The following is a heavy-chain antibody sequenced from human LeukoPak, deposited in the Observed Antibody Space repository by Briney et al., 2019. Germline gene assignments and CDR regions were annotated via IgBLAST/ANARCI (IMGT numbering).Heavy chain of an antibody. CDR1: GFTLSSYG. CDR3: VRGGDSSNRKRSLGF. J-gene: IGHJ4*02. D-gene: IGHD6-13*01. V-gene: IGHV3-23*01. CDR2: ISGSSDSI. Sequence: GGSLRLSCAVSGFTLSSYGMSWVRQAPGKGLECVSAISGSSDSIYYADSVTGRFTISRDKSKNSLYLQMNSLKTEDTAVYYCVRGGDSSNRKRSLGFWGQGTLVTVSS.